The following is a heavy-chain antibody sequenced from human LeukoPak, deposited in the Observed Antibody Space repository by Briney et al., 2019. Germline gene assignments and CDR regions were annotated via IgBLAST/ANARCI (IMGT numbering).Heavy chain of an antibody. J-gene: IGHJ4*02. D-gene: IGHD2-21*01. CDR3: ARTYCGGDCYNSPYYFDY. CDR1: GYTFTGDY. Sequence: ASVKVSCKASGYTFTGDYMHWVRQAPGQGLEWMGWINPNSGGTNYAQKFQGRVTMTRDTSISTAYMELSRLRSDDTAVYYCARTYCGGDCYNSPYYFDYWGQGTLVTVSS. CDR2: INPNSGGT. V-gene: IGHV1-2*02.